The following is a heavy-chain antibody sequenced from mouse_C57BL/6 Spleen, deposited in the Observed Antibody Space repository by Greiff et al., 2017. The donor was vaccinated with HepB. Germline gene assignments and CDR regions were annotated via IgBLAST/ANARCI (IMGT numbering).Heavy chain of an antibody. CDR2: IDPSDSYT. Sequence: VQLQQPGAELVMPGASVKLSCKASGYTFTSYWMHWVKQRPGQGLEWIGEIDPSDSYTNYNQKFKGKSTLTVDKSSSTAYMQLSSLTSEDSAVYYCARSDYGNYVPWFAYWGQGTLVTVSA. D-gene: IGHD2-1*01. CDR1: GYTFTSYW. CDR3: ARSDYGNYVPWFAY. V-gene: IGHV1-69*01. J-gene: IGHJ3*01.